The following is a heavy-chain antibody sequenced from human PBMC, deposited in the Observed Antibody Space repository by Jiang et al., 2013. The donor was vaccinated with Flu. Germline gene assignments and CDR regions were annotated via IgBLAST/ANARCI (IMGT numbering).Heavy chain of an antibody. V-gene: IGHV4-59*13. J-gene: IGHJ2*01. CDR3: ARDGFREMATMGFDL. Sequence: ETLSLTCTVSGGSISSYYWSWIRQPPGKGLEWIGYIYYSGSTNYNPSLKSRVTISVDTSKNQFSLKLSSVTAADTAVYYCARDGFREMATMGFDLWGRGTLVTVSS. CDR1: GGSISSYY. D-gene: IGHD5-24*01. CDR2: IYYSGST.